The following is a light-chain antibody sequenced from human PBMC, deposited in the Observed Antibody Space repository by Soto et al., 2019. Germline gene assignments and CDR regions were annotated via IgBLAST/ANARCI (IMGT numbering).Light chain of an antibody. V-gene: IGKV3-11*01. Sequence: EIVLTQSPATLSVSPWERATLSCRASQSVSSYLSWYQQKPDQAPRLLIYDASNRATGIPASFSVSGSGTDFPLTISSLEPEDFAVYYCQHRSNWPPRFTFGHGKNVD. CDR1: QSVSSY. CDR2: DAS. J-gene: IGKJ3*01. CDR3: QHRSNWPPRFT.